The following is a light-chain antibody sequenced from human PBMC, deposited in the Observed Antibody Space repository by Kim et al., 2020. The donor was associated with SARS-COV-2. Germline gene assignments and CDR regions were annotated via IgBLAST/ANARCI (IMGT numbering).Light chain of an antibody. CDR3: QQYASSPWT. CDR2: ASS. J-gene: IGKJ1*01. CDR1: QSVRSSY. Sequence: PGERATLSCRASQSVRSSYFAWYQQKPGQAPRLLIYASSSRATGIPDRFSGSGSATDFTLTISRLEPDDFAVYYCQQYASSPWTFGQGTKV. V-gene: IGKV3-20*01.